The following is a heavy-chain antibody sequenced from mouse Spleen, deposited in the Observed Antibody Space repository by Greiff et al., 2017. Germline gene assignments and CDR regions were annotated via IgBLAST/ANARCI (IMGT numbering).Heavy chain of an antibody. CDR2: ISSGGSYT. D-gene: IGHD2-4*01. V-gene: IGHV5-9-3*01. J-gene: IGHJ3*01. CDR1: GFTFSSYA. CDR3: ARHWATMITAWFAY. Sequence: EVKVEESGGGLVKPGGSLKLSCAASGFTFSSYAMSWVRQTPEKRLEWVATISSGGSYTYYPDSVKGRFTISRDNAKNTLYLQMSSLRSEDTAMYYCARHWATMITAWFAYWGQGTLVTVSA.